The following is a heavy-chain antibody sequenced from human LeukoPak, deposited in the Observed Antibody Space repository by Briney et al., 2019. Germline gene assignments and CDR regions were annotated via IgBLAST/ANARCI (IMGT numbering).Heavy chain of an antibody. CDR1: GFTFSSSA. V-gene: IGHV3-48*04. CDR3: ASSKAGTARWYFDY. Sequence: GGSLRLSCAASGFTFSSSAMSWVRQAPGKGLEWVSYISSSGSTIYYADSVKGRFTISRDNAKNSLYLQMNSLRAEDTAVYYCASSKAGTARWYFDYWGQGTLVTVSS. J-gene: IGHJ4*02. CDR2: ISSSGSTI. D-gene: IGHD1-1*01.